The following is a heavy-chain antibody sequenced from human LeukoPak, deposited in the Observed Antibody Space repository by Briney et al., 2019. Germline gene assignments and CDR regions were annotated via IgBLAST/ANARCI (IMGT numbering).Heavy chain of an antibody. V-gene: IGHV3-7*01. J-gene: IGHJ3*02. CDR2: IQQDGSEK. Sequence: PGGSLRLSCAAAGFTFSDYWMSWVRQAPGKGLEWVANIQQDGSEKYYVDSVKGRFTISRDNAKNSLYLQMNSLRAEDTAVYYCARLWATVIDRGAFDIWGQGTMITVSS. CDR3: ARLWATVIDRGAFDI. D-gene: IGHD4-17*01. CDR1: GFTFSDYW.